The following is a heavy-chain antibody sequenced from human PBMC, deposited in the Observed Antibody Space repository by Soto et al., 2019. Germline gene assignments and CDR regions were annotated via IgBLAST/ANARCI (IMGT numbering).Heavy chain of an antibody. CDR2: SYYRGST. J-gene: IGHJ6*03. CDR1: GGSISRGGYY. V-gene: IGHV4-31*03. D-gene: IGHD3-10*01. Sequence: QVQLQESGPGLVKPSQTLSLTCTVSGGSISRGGYYWSCIRQHPGKGLEWIGNSYYRGSTYYNPSLKIRITISVDTSKNQFSLKRSSVTAADTAVYYCASVYYYYGSGSYYYYYYRDVWGKGTTVTVSS. CDR3: ASVYYYYGSGSYYYYYYRDV.